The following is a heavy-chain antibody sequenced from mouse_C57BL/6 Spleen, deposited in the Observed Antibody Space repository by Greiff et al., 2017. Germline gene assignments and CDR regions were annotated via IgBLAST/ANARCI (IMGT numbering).Heavy chain of an antibody. CDR1: GYAFTNYL. Sequence: QVQLQQSGAELVRPGTSVKVSCKASGYAFTNYLIEWVKQRPGQGLEWIGVINPGSGGTNYNEKFKGKATLTADKSSSTAYMQLSSLTSEDSAVYCCARGLGYDAWFAYWGQGTLVTVSA. J-gene: IGHJ3*01. CDR2: INPGSGGT. V-gene: IGHV1-54*01. CDR3: ARGLGYDAWFAY. D-gene: IGHD2-2*01.